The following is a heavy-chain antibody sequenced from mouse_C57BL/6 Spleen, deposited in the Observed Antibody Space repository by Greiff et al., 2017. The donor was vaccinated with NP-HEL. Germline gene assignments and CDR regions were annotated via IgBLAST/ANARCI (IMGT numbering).Heavy chain of an antibody. Sequence: VQLQQSGAELVKPGASVKLSCTASGFNIKDYYMHWVKQRTEQGLEWIGRIDPEDGETKYAPKFPGKATITTDTSSNTAYLQLSSLTSEDTAVDYCAYHYYGSSHLYFDVWGTGTTVTVSS. V-gene: IGHV14-2*01. J-gene: IGHJ1*03. CDR3: AYHYYGSSHLYFDV. CDR2: IDPEDGET. CDR1: GFNIKDYY. D-gene: IGHD1-1*01.